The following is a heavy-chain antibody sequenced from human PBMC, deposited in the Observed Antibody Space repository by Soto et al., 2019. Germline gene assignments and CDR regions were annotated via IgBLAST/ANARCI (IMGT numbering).Heavy chain of an antibody. V-gene: IGHV3-23*01. CDR3: AKAGGEGAPYSNTDYYYYGMDV. D-gene: IGHD4-4*01. Sequence: EVQLLESGGGLVQPGGSLRLSCAASGFTFSSYAMSWVRQAPGKGLEWVSAISGSGGSTYYADSVKGRFTISRDNSKNTLYLQMNSLRAEDTAVYYCAKAGGEGAPYSNTDYYYYGMDVWGQGTTVTVSS. CDR1: GFTFSSYA. CDR2: ISGSGGST. J-gene: IGHJ6*02.